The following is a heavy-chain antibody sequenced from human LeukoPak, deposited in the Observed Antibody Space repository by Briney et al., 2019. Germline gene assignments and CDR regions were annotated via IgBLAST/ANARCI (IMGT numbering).Heavy chain of an antibody. V-gene: IGHV3-30*03. D-gene: IGHD4/OR15-4a*01. CDR1: GFTFTSYG. CDR3: ARASTMVPDLLDN. Sequence: PGTSLRLSCAASGFTFTSYGMHWVRQAPGKGLEWVALMTYDGYYKYYSDSVKGRFTISRDNAKNTLYLQMNSLRAEDTAVYFCARASTMVPDLLDNWGQGTLVTVSS. J-gene: IGHJ4*02. CDR2: MTYDGYYK.